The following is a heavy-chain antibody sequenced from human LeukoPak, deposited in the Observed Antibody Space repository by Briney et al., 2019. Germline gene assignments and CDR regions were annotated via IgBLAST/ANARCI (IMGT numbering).Heavy chain of an antibody. J-gene: IGHJ5*02. CDR2: MNPNSGNT. V-gene: IGHV1-8*01. CDR3: ARGFQLELLYWRLNWFDP. CDR1: GYTFTSYD. D-gene: IGHD1-7*01. Sequence: RASVTVSCTASGYTFTSYDINWVRQAPGQGLEWMGWMNPNSGNTGYAQKFQDRVTMTRNTSISTAYMELSSLRSEDTAVYYCARGFQLELLYWRLNWFDPWGQGTLVTVSS.